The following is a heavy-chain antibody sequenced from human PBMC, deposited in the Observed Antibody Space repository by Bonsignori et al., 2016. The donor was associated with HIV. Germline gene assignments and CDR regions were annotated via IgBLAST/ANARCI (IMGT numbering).Heavy chain of an antibody. D-gene: IGHD3-3*01. J-gene: IGHJ4*02. CDR3: ARGASDFDY. V-gene: IGHV3-7*03. CDR2: IKQDGSEK. Sequence: WIRQPPGKGLEWVANIKQDGSEKYYVDSVKGRFTISRDNAKNSLYLQMNSLRAEDTAVYYCARGASDFDYWGQGTLVTVSS.